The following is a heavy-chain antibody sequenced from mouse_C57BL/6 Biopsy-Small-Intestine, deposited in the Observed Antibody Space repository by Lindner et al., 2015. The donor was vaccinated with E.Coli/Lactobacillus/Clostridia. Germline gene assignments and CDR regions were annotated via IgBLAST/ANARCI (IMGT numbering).Heavy chain of an antibody. CDR3: VRSYYSNWHFDV. D-gene: IGHD2-5*01. V-gene: IGHV1-82*01. J-gene: IGHJ1*03. CDR2: IYPGDGDT. CDR1: GYAFSSSW. Sequence: VQLQESGPELVKPGASVKISCRASGYAFSSSWMSWVKQRPGKGLEWIGRIYPGDGDTNYNGKFKGKATLSADKSSSTAYMQLSSLTSEDSAVYFCVRSYYSNWHFDVWGTGTTVTVSS.